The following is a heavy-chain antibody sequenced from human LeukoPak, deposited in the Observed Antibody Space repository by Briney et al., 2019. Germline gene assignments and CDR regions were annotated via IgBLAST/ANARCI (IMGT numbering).Heavy chain of an antibody. CDR3: AGPWDQVGFDP. D-gene: IGHD1-26*01. J-gene: IGHJ5*02. Sequence: ASVKDSCQASGYTFTGYYLHWVRQAPGQGLEWMGWIYPKTGGTSYAQKFQSRVTMTRDTSISTAYMELIGLRSDDTAVYYCAGPWDQVGFDPWGQGTLVSVSS. V-gene: IGHV1-2*02. CDR2: IYPKTGGT. CDR1: GYTFTGYY.